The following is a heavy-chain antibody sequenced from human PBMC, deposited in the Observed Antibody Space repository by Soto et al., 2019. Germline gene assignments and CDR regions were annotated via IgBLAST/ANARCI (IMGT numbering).Heavy chain of an antibody. CDR2: ISKSGTTR. CDR1: GFTFSGNT. CDR3: ARDGASFDV. J-gene: IGHJ5*02. D-gene: IGHD2-15*01. Sequence: GGSLSLSCAASGFTFSGNTMNWVRQAPGKGLEWVSYISKSGTTRYYAESVKGRFTISRDNAKNSLFLQMNSLRDEDTAVYYCARDGASFDVWGQGTLVTVSS. V-gene: IGHV3-48*02.